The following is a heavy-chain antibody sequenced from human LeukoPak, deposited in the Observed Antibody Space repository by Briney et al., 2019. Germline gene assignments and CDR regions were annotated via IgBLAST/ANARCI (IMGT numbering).Heavy chain of an antibody. J-gene: IGHJ4*02. D-gene: IGHD6-13*01. CDR3: ARDVIAAAGHFDY. CDR1: GGSFSGYY. V-gene: IGHV4-34*01. CDR2: INHSGST. Sequence: SETLSLTCAVYGGSFSGYYWSWIRQPPGKGLEWIGEINHSGSTNYNPSLKSRVTISVDTSKNQFSLKLSSVTAADTAVYYCARDVIAAAGHFDYWGQGTLVTVSS.